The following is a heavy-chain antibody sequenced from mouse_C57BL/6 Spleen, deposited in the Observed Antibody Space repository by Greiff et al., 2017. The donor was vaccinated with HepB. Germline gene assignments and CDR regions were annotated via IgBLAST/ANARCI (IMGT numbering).Heavy chain of an antibody. CDR3: ASRAVVATDWYFDV. CDR1: GYTFTSYW. J-gene: IGHJ1*03. D-gene: IGHD1-1*01. V-gene: IGHV1-7*01. Sequence: VQLQQSGAELAKPGASVKLSCKASGYTFTSYWMHWVKQRPGQGLEWIGYINPSSGYTKYNQKFKDKATLTVDKSSSTAYMQLSSLTYEDSAVYYCASRAVVATDWYFDVWGTGTTVTVSS. CDR2: INPSSGYT.